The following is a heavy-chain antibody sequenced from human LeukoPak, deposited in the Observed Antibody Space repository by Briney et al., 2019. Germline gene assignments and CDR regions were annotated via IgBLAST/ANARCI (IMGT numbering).Heavy chain of an antibody. Sequence: GGSLRLSCAASGFTVSSNYMSWVRQAPGKGLEWVSVIYSGGSTYYADSVKGRFTISRDNSKNTLYLQMNSLRAEDTAVYYCARDCSGGSCYSEDTFDIWGQGTMVTVSS. CDR3: ARDCSGGSCYSEDTFDI. D-gene: IGHD2-15*01. V-gene: IGHV3-53*01. CDR1: GFTVSSNY. J-gene: IGHJ3*02. CDR2: IYSGGST.